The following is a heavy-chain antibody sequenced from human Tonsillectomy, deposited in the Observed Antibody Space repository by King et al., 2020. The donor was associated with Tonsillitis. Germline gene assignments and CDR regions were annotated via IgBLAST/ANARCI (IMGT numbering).Heavy chain of an antibody. J-gene: IGHJ4*02. Sequence: VQLVESGGGLVQPGGSLRLSCTASGFTFSNYWMHWVRQVPGQGLVWVSNINGDGSTRIYADSVKGRFTISRDNAKNTLYLQMNSLRAEDTAVFYCVSDIGGSGDYWGQGTLVTVSS. CDR3: VSDIGGSGDY. CDR1: GFTFSNYW. V-gene: IGHV3-74*01. CDR2: INGDGSTR. D-gene: IGHD1-26*01.